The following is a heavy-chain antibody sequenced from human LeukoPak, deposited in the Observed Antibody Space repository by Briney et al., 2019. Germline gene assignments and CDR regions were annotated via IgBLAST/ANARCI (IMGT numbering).Heavy chain of an antibody. CDR3: AREAPSVRYCSSTSCYTSFDY. J-gene: IGHJ4*02. D-gene: IGHD2-2*01. V-gene: IGHV1-18*01. CDR1: GYTFTSYG. CDR2: ISAYNGNT. Sequence: ASVKVSCKASGYTFTSYGISWVRQAPGQGLEWMGWISAYNGNTNYAQKLQGRVTMTTDTSTSTAYMELRSLRSDDTAVYYCAREAPSVRYCSSTSCYTSFDYWGQGTLVTVSS.